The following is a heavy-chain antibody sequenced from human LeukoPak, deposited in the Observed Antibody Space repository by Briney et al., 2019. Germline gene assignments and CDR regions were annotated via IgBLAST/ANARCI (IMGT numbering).Heavy chain of an antibody. D-gene: IGHD6-13*01. J-gene: IGHJ6*02. CDR2: ISSSSSYI. CDR3: ARGTYSSSWYVGGYYYGMDV. Sequence: GGSLRLSCAASGFTFSSYSMNWVRQAPGKGLEWISSISSSSSYIYYADSVKGRFTISRDNAKNSLYLQMNSLRAEDTAVYYCARGTYSSSWYVGGYYYGMDVWGQGTTVTVSS. CDR1: GFTFSSYS. V-gene: IGHV3-21*01.